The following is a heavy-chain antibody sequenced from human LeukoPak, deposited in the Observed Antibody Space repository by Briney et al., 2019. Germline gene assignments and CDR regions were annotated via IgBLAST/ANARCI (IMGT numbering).Heavy chain of an antibody. CDR2: ISYDETTK. V-gene: IGHV3-30*02. Sequence: GGSLRLSCAASGFTFSSYGMHWVRQAPGKGLEWVAFISYDETTKYYADSVKGRFTISRDNSKNTLYLQMNSLRAEDTAMYYCAKDDSSSWYYFDYWGQGTLVTVFS. J-gene: IGHJ4*02. CDR3: AKDDSSSWYYFDY. D-gene: IGHD6-13*01. CDR1: GFTFSSYG.